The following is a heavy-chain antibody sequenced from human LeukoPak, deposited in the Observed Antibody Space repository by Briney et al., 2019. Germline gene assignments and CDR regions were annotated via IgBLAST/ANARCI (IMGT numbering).Heavy chain of an antibody. CDR2: IDPSSTYI. CDR3: ARAPTVLVGYCSSSSCQADY. CDR1: GFTFRSYS. Sequence: GGSLRLSCAASGFTFRSYSMNWVRQAPGKGREWVSAIDPSSTYIYYADSVKGRFTISRDNAENSLYLQMNSLRVEDTAVYYCARAPTVLVGYCSSSSCQADYWGQGTLVTVSS. D-gene: IGHD2-2*01. J-gene: IGHJ4*02. V-gene: IGHV3-21*01.